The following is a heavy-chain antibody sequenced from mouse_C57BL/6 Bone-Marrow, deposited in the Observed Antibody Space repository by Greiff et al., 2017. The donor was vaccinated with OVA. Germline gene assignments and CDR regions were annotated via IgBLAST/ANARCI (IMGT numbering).Heavy chain of an antibody. Sequence: QVQLQQPGAELVRPGSSVKLSCKASGYTFTSYWMHWVKQRPIQGLEWIGNIDPSDSGTHYNQKFKDKATLTVDKSSSTAYMQLSSLTSEDSAVYYCARRYYGSSCWYFDVGGTGTTVTVTS. D-gene: IGHD1-1*01. CDR1: GYTFTSYW. J-gene: IGHJ1*03. CDR2: IDPSDSGT. V-gene: IGHV1-52*01. CDR3: ARRYYGSSCWYFDV.